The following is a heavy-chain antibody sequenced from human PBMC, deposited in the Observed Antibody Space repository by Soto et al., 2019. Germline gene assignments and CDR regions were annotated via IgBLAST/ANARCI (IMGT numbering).Heavy chain of an antibody. Sequence: GGSLRLSCAASGFTFSNYAIHWVRQAPGKGLEWVAVISYDGTNKYYADSVKGRFTISRDNSKNTLYLQMNSLRAEDTAVYYCAKGYSSSWYYYYYYGMDVWGQGTTVTVSS. D-gene: IGHD6-13*01. CDR3: AKGYSSSWYYYYYYGMDV. V-gene: IGHV3-30-3*01. CDR1: GFTFSNYA. J-gene: IGHJ6*02. CDR2: ISYDGTNK.